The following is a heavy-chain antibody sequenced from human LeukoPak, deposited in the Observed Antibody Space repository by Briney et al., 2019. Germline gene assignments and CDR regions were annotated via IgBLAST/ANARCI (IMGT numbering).Heavy chain of an antibody. Sequence: GGSLRLSCAASGFTFSSYWMHWVRQAPGKGLVWVSRIKSDGSSTNYADSVKGRFTISRDNAKNTVYLQMNSLRAEDTAVYYCARVGYDYGTKNWFDPWGQGTLVTASS. CDR1: GFTFSSYW. V-gene: IGHV3-74*01. J-gene: IGHJ5*02. CDR3: ARVGYDYGTKNWFDP. D-gene: IGHD5-18*01. CDR2: IKSDGSST.